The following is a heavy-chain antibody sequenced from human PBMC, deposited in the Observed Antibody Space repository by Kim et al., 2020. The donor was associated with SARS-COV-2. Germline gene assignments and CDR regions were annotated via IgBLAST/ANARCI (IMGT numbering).Heavy chain of an antibody. Sequence: GGSLRLSCAASGFTFSSYAMSWVRQAPGKGLEWVSAISGSGGSTYYADSVKGRFTISRDNSKNTLYLQMNSLRAEDTAVYYCAKADMIVVVMPLDYWGQGTLVTVSS. CDR1: GFTFSSYA. J-gene: IGHJ4*02. CDR3: AKADMIVVVMPLDY. D-gene: IGHD3-22*01. V-gene: IGHV3-23*01. CDR2: ISGSGGST.